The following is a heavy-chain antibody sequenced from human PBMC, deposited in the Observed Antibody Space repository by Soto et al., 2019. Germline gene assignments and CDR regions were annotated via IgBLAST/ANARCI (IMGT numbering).Heavy chain of an antibody. CDR1: GGSLSGYY. D-gene: IGHD1-7*01. V-gene: IGHV4-34*01. J-gene: IGHJ6*02. Sequence: SETLSLTCAVYGGSLSGYYWSWIRQSPGKGLEWIGEINHRGSSDYNPSLKSRDTISIDASKNHVSLELTSVTAADTAVYYCARSDNRNSLYGVDVWGQGTAVTVSS. CDR2: INHRGSS. CDR3: ARSDNRNSLYGVDV.